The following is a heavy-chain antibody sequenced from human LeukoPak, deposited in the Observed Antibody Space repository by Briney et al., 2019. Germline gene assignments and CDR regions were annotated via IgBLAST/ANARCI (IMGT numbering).Heavy chain of an antibody. J-gene: IGHJ4*02. CDR1: GGTFSSYA. V-gene: IGHV1-69*04. D-gene: IGHD3-10*01. Sequence: SVKVSCKASGGTFSSYAISWVRQAPGQGLEWMGRIIPILGIANYAQKFQGRVTITADKSTSTAYMELSSLRSEDTAVYYCATLGAVRGVAHFDYWGQGTLVIVSS. CDR3: ATLGAVRGVAHFDY. CDR2: IIPILGIA.